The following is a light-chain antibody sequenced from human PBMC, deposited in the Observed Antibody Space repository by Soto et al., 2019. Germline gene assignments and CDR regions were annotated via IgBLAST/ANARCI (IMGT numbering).Light chain of an antibody. CDR2: DAS. J-gene: IGKJ3*01. V-gene: IGKV3-11*01. Sequence: EIVLTQSPATLSLSPVERATLSCRASQSVSNYLAWYQQKPGQAPRLLIFDASNRATGVPARFSGSGSGTDFTLTISSLEPEDFAVYYCQQRSSWPPRTTFGPGTKLDFK. CDR1: QSVSNY. CDR3: QQRSSWPPRTT.